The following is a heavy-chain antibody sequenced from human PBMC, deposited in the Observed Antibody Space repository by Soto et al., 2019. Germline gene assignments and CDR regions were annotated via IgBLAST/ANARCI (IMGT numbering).Heavy chain of an antibody. V-gene: IGHV1-18*01. Sequence: ASVKVSCKASGYTFTSYGISWVRQAPGQGLECMGWISAYNGNTNYAQKLQGRVTMTADTSTSTAYMELRSLRSDDTAVYYCARDKGDYDLTFNWGQGTLVTVSS. J-gene: IGHJ4*02. CDR2: ISAYNGNT. CDR1: GYTFTSYG. D-gene: IGHD4-17*01. CDR3: ARDKGDYDLTFN.